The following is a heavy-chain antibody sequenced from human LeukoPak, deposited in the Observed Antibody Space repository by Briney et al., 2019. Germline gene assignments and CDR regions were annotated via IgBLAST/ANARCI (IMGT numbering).Heavy chain of an antibody. J-gene: IGHJ4*02. CDR3: ARAGRGIAARPNYFDY. Sequence: ASVKVPCKASGGTFSSYAISWVRQAPGQGLEWMGGIIPIFGTANYAQKFQGRVTITADESTSTAYMELSSLRSEDTAVYYCARAGRGIAARPNYFDYWGQGTLVTVSS. CDR1: GGTFSSYA. CDR2: IIPIFGTA. V-gene: IGHV1-69*13. D-gene: IGHD6-6*01.